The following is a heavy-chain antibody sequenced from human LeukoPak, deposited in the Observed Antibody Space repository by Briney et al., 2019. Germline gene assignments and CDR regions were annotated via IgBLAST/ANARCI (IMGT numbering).Heavy chain of an antibody. D-gene: IGHD3-3*01. CDR3: ARGGGSRITIFGVVINWFDP. Sequence: SETLSLTCTVSGDSISSSGYYWGRIRQSPGKGLEWIGTINYSGNTYYNPSLKSRVTISVDRSKNQFSLKLSSVTAADTAVYYCARGGGSRITIFGVVINWFDPWGQGTLVTVSS. CDR2: INYSGNT. CDR1: GDSISSSGYY. J-gene: IGHJ5*02. V-gene: IGHV4-39*07.